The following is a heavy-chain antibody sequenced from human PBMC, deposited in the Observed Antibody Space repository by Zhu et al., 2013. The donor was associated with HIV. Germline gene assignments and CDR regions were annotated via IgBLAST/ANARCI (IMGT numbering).Heavy chain of an antibody. Sequence: QVQLVQSGAEVKKPEASVKVSCRASGYTFSDYYIHWFRQAPGQGLEWVGWISPSNGATSSAQKFQGRLTMTRDTSITTAYMELSRLRSDDTALIYCARAYVRPSKSVSLVGFRNYVGVRDGKPGYVTTGFLPVPTFPTDP. J-gene: IGHJ5*02. D-gene: IGHD3-16*01. V-gene: IGHV1-2*02. CDR2: ISPSNGAT. CDR3: ARAYVRPSKSVSLVGFRNYVGVRDGKPGYVTTGFLPVPTFPTDP. CDR1: GYTFSDYY.